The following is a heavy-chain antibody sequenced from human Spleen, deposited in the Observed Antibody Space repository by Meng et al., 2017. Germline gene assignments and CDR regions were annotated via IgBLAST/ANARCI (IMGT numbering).Heavy chain of an antibody. CDR3: ARAPVLRFLEWLGPLYQYGMDV. J-gene: IGHJ6*02. V-gene: IGHV3-23*01. CDR1: GFTFSSYA. Sequence: GESLKISCAASGFTFSSYAMSWVRQAPGKGLEWVSAISGSGGSTYYADSVKGRFTISRDNSKNTLYLQMNSLRAEDTAVYYCARAPVLRFLEWLGPLYQYGMDVWGRGTTVTVSS. CDR2: ISGSGGST. D-gene: IGHD3-3*01.